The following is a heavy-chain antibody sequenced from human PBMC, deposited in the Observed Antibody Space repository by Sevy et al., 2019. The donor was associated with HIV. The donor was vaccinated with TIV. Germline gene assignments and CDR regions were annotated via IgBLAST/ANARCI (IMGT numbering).Heavy chain of an antibody. CDR1: GGSITGYF. Sequence: SETLSLTCTVSGGSITGYFWSWMRQPPGKGLEWIGNIHYRGRTNYNPSLTSRVTISVDTSENHFSLRLTSVTAADTAVYYCARLHNNGFVISWGQGTLVTVSS. D-gene: IGHD2-8*01. CDR2: IHYRGRT. V-gene: IGHV4-59*13. CDR3: ARLHNNGFVIS. J-gene: IGHJ5*02.